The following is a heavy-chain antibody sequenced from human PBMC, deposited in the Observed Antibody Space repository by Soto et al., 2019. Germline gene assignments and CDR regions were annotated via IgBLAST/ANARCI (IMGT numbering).Heavy chain of an antibody. J-gene: IGHJ4*02. V-gene: IGHV3-23*01. CDR2: INSGGTKM. CDR1: GFTFSSLA. CDR3: VKVLFAGPGDY. Sequence: EVQLLESGGGLGQPGGSLRLTCSASGFTFSSLAMTWVRQAPGKGLEWVSAINSGGTKMFYADSVRGRFTVSRDNSRNTLFLQMNSLRVEDTAVYYCVKVLFAGPGDYWGQGALVAVSS.